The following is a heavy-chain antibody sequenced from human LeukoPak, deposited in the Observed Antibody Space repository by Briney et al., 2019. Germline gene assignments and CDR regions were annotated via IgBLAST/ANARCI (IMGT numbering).Heavy chain of an antibody. CDR2: ISGTGGFTTST. D-gene: IGHD2/OR15-2a*01. CDR3: AKTLQFLFPGAFDI. J-gene: IGHJ3*02. Sequence: GGSLRLSCAASGFTFSNYAMTWVRQAPGKGLEWVSTISGTGGFTTSTYYADSVKGRFTISRDNSDNKLYLQMDGLRADDTAVYYCAKTLQFLFPGAFDIWGQGTMVTVSS. V-gene: IGHV3-23*01. CDR1: GFTFSNYA.